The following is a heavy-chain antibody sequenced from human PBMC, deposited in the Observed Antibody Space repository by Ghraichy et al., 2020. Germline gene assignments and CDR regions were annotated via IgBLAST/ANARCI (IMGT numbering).Heavy chain of an antibody. CDR3: ARHLGKALRDPFDI. Sequence: SETLSLTCTVSGVSITSSNFYWGWIRQPPGKGLEWIGTMYYGGNTYYNPSLKSRVTMSVDTSKNQLSLRVSSVTAADTAVYYCARHLGKALRDPFDIWGQGTMVTVSS. CDR1: GVSITSSNFY. D-gene: IGHD7-27*01. CDR2: MYYGGNT. J-gene: IGHJ3*02. V-gene: IGHV4-39*01.